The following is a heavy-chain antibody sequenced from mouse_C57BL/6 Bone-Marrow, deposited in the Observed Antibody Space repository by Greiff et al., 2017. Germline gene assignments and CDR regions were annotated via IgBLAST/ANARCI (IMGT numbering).Heavy chain of an antibody. CDR1: GFTFSDYG. D-gene: IGHD3-2*02. CDR3: ARVSSGFAY. V-gene: IGHV5-17*01. Sequence: DVMLVESGGGLVKPGGSLKLSCAASGFTFSDYGMHWVRQAPEKGLEWVAYISSGSSTIYYADTVKGRFTISRDNAKNTLFLQMTSLRSEDTAMYYCARVSSGFAYWGQGTPVTVSA. CDR2: ISSGSSTI. J-gene: IGHJ3*01.